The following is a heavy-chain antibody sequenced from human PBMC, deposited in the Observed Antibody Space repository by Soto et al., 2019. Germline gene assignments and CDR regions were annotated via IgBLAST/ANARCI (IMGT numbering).Heavy chain of an antibody. J-gene: IGHJ4*02. CDR1: GVTFRSYS. D-gene: IGHD2-21*01. CDR2: ISSSRSYI. V-gene: IGHV3-21*01. CDR3: AIVGPPLAYCGGDSYSTFDY. Sequence: PGGSLRLSCAASGVTFRSYSMNWVRLAPGKGLEWVSSISSSRSYIYYADSVKGRFTISRDNAKNSLYLQMNSLRAEDTAVYYCAIVGPPLAYCGGDSYSTFDYWGQGTLVTVSS.